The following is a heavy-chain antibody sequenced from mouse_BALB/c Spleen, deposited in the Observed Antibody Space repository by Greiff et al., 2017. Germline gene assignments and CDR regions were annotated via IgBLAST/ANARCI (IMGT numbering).Heavy chain of an antibody. J-gene: IGHJ4*01. CDR3: ARDYRYVGYAMDY. D-gene: IGHD2-14*01. CDR2: INPSNGRT. V-gene: IGHV1S81*02. Sequence: QVQLKESGPELVKPGASVKMSCKASGYTFTSYVMHWVKQRPGQGLEWIGEINPSNGRTNYNEKFKSKATLTVDKSSSTAYMQLSSLTSEDSAVYYCARDYRYVGYAMDYWGQGTSVTVSS. CDR1: GYTFTSYV.